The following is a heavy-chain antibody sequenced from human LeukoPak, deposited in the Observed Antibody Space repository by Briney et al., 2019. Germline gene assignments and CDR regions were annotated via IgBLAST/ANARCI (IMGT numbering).Heavy chain of an antibody. Sequence: ASVKVSCKVSGYTLTELSMHWVRQAPGKGLEWMGGFDPEDGETIYAQKFQGRVTMTEDTSTDTAYMELRSLRSEDTAVYYCATPQGDYGDYVYAFDIWGQGTMVTVSS. V-gene: IGHV1-24*01. CDR3: ATPQGDYGDYVYAFDI. D-gene: IGHD4-17*01. J-gene: IGHJ3*02. CDR2: FDPEDGET. CDR1: GYTLTELS.